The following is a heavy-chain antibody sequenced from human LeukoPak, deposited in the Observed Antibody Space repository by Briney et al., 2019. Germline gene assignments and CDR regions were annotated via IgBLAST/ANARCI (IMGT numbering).Heavy chain of an antibody. J-gene: IGHJ4*02. CDR1: GFTFSSYS. Sequence: GGSLRLSCAASGFTFSSYSMNWVRQAPGKGLEWVSYISSSSSTIYYADSVKGRFTISRGNAKNSLYLQMNSLRAEDTAVYYCARWYSSSWYGNYFDYWGQGTLVTVSS. CDR2: ISSSSSTI. V-gene: IGHV3-48*01. CDR3: ARWYSSSWYGNYFDY. D-gene: IGHD6-13*01.